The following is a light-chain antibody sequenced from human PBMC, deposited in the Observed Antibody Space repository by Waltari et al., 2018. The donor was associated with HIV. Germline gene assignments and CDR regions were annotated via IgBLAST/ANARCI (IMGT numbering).Light chain of an antibody. CDR3: QQFDTLPLT. J-gene: IGKJ3*01. CDR2: DVS. Sequence: DIQMTQSPSSLSASVGDRVTITCQASQDIRNFLSWYQQKSGKAPNLLIYDVSNLETGVPSRFSGSGSGTQFNFTISSLQPEDFATYYCQQFDTLPLTFGPGTKVDIK. CDR1: QDIRNF. V-gene: IGKV1-33*01.